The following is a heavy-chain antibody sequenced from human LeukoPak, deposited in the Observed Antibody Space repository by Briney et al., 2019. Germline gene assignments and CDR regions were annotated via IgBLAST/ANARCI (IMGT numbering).Heavy chain of an antibody. D-gene: IGHD6-19*01. V-gene: IGHV1-24*01. CDR2: FDPEDGET. CDR3: ATDYSLRGWAFDY. J-gene: IGHJ4*02. CDR1: GYTFTSYY. Sequence: ASVKVSCKASGYTFTSYYMHWVRQAPGKGLEWMGGFDPEDGETIYAQKFQGRVTMTEDTSTDTAYMELSSLRSEATAVYYCATDYSLRGWAFDYWGQGTLVTVSS.